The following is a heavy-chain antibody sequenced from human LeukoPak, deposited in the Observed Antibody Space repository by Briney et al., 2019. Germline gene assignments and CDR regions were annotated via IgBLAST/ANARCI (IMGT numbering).Heavy chain of an antibody. J-gene: IGHJ3*02. D-gene: IGHD1-26*01. CDR2: ISGSGGST. V-gene: IGHV3-23*01. CDR1: GFTFSSYA. Sequence: PGGSLRLSCAASGFTFSSYAMSWVRQAPGKGLEWVSAISGSGGSTYYADSVKGQFTISRDNSKNTLYLQMNSLRAEDTAVYYCAKGYSGSDDAFDIWGQGTMVTVSS. CDR3: AKGYSGSDDAFDI.